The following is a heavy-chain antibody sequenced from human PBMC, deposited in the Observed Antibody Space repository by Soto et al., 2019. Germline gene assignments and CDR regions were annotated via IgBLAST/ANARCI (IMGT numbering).Heavy chain of an antibody. J-gene: IGHJ4*02. V-gene: IGHV3-11*01. D-gene: IGHD6-13*01. CDR1: GFTFSDYY. CDR2: ISSSGSTI. CDR3: ARDDVWQQLVPYYFDY. Sequence: QVQLVESGGGLVKPGGSLRLSCAASGFTFSDYYMSWIRLAPGKGLEWVSYISSSGSTIYYADSVKGRFTISRDNAKNSLYLQMNSLRAEDTAVYYCARDDVWQQLVPYYFDYWGQGTLVTVSS.